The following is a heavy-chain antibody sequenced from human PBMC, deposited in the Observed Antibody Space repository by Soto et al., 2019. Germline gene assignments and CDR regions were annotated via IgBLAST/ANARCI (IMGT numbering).Heavy chain of an antibody. CDR2: IYYSGST. D-gene: IGHD4-17*01. CDR1: GGSISSYY. J-gene: IGHJ4*02. V-gene: IGHV4-59*08. CDR3: ARQGHGASFDY. Sequence: PSETLSLTCTVSGGSISSYYWSWIRQPPGKGLEWIGYIYYSGSTNYNPSLKSRVTISVDTSKNQFSLKLSSVTAADTAVYYCARQGHGASFDYWGQGTLVTVSS.